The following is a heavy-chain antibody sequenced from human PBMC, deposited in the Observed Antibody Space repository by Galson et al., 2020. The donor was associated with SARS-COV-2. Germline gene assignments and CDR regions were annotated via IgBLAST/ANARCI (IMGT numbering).Heavy chain of an antibody. D-gene: IGHD2-2*01. Sequence: GESLKISCAASGFTFSSYGMHWVRQAPGKGLEWVAVIWYDGSNKYYADSVKGRFTISRDNSKNTLYLQMNSLRAEDTAVYYCARVLEYQLAWGENYGMDVWGQGTTVTVSS. CDR3: ARVLEYQLAWGENYGMDV. CDR2: IWYDGSNK. CDR1: GFTFSSYG. V-gene: IGHV3-33*01. J-gene: IGHJ6*02.